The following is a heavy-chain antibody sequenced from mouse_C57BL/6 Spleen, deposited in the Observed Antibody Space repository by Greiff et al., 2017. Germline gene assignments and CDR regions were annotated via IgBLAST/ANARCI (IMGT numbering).Heavy chain of an antibody. J-gene: IGHJ2*01. CDR1: GYTFTSYW. Sequence: QVQLQQPGAELVRPGTSVKLSCKASGYTFTSYWMHWVKQRPGQGLEWIGVIDPSDSYTNYNQKFKGKATLTVDKSSSTAYMQLSSLTSEDSAVYYCARTVVPLFDYWGQGTTLTVSS. CDR2: IDPSDSYT. D-gene: IGHD1-1*01. CDR3: ARTVVPLFDY. V-gene: IGHV1-59*01.